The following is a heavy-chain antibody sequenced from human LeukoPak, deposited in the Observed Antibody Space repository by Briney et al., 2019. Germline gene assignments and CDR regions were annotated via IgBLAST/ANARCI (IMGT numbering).Heavy chain of an antibody. D-gene: IGHD2-8*01. Sequence: PGGSLRLSCAASVFTFSNAWMSWVRQAPGKGLEWVGRIESKIDGGTTDYGAPVKGRFTISRDDSKNTLYLQMNSLKTEDTAVYYCTTDRCTNGVCPNGYYFDYWGQGTLVTVSS. CDR3: TTDRCTNGVCPNGYYFDY. CDR1: VFTFSNAW. CDR2: IESKIDGGTT. V-gene: IGHV3-15*04. J-gene: IGHJ4*02.